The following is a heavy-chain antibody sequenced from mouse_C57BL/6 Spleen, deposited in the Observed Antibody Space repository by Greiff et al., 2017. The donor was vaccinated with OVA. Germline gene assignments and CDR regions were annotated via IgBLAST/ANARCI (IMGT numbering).Heavy chain of an antibody. J-gene: IGHJ3*01. Sequence: EVKLQQSGAELVRPGASVKLSCTASGFNIKDYYMHWVKQRPEQGLEWIGRIDPEDGDTEYAPKFQGKATMTVDTSSSTAYMQLSSLTSEDSAVYYCARRGPTFAYWGQGTLVTVSA. CDR3: ARRGPTFAY. CDR1: GFNIKDYY. CDR2: IDPEDGDT. D-gene: IGHD5-1*01. V-gene: IGHV14-1*01.